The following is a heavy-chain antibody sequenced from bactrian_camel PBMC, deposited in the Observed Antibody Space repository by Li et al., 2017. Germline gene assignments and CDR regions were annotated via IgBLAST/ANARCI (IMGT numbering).Heavy chain of an antibody. CDR3: MTYGVGWCALQ. V-gene: IGHV3S28*01. J-gene: IGHJ4*01. D-gene: IGHD3*01. CDR2: LTADGSTY. CDR1: LFTFPY. Sequence: QLVESGGGLVQPGGSLRLSCASSLFTFPYMTWVRQGPGKGRELTSTLTADGSTYYYGDSVKGRFTISQDNAKNTLYLQMNNLKPEDTAMYSCMTYGVGWCALQRGQGTQVTVS.